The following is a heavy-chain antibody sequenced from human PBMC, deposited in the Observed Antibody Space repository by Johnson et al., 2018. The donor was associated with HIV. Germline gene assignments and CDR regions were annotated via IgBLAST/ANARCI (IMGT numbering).Heavy chain of an antibody. D-gene: IGHD1/OR15-1a*01. CDR1: GFTFGDYY. Sequence: QVQLVESGGGLVKPGGSLRLSCAASGFTFGDYYMSWIRQDPGIGLEWVSYISSRCRNIYYVESVKGRFTISRDNSKTTLYLQMNSLRAEETALYYCARAHNWHSDAFDICCQGTMVNVFS. J-gene: IGHJ3*02. CDR3: ARAHNWHSDAFDI. V-gene: IGHV3-11*01. CDR2: ISSRCRNI.